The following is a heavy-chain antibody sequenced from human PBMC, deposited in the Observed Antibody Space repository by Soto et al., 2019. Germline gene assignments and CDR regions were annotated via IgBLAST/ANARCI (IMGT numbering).Heavy chain of an antibody. CDR2: MYNTGST. D-gene: IGHD2-21*02. J-gene: IGHJ6*02. Sequence: QVRLQESGPGLVNPSETLSLTCTVSGGSISSYYWSWIRQPPGKGLEWIGYMYNTGSTVYNPSLKSRVTISVDTSKNQFCLKLNSVTAADTAVYYCARDLWGYCGADCYPLDVWGQGTTVTVSS. CDR3: ARDLWGYCGADCYPLDV. V-gene: IGHV4-59*01. CDR1: GGSISSYY.